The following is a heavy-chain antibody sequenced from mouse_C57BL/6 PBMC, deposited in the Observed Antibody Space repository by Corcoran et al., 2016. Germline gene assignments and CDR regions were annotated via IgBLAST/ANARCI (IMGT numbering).Heavy chain of an antibody. CDR3: ARCNYYGSSYWFDY. D-gene: IGHD1-1*01. V-gene: IGHV1-85*01. CDR2: IYPRDGST. Sequence: QVQLQQSGPELVKPGASVKLSCKASGYTFTSYDINWVKERPGQGLEWLGWIYPRDGSTKYNEKFKGKYTLTVDTSPSTAYMELHSLPSEDSAGYVCARCNYYGSSYWFDYWGQGTRVTVSA. CDR1: GYTFTSYD. J-gene: IGHJ3*01.